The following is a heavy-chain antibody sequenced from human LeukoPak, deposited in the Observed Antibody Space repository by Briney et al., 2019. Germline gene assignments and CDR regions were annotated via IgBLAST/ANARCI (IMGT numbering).Heavy chain of an antibody. CDR3: ARGPYYYDSSGYYPGLDFDY. CDR2: IIPIFGTA. Sequence: SVKVSCKASGGTFSSYAISWVRQAPGQGLEWMGGIIPIFGTANYAQKFQGRVTITADESTSTAYMELSSLRSEDTAVYYCARGPYYYDSSGYYPGLDFDYWGQGTLVTVSS. D-gene: IGHD3-22*01. J-gene: IGHJ4*02. CDR1: GGTFSSYA. V-gene: IGHV1-69*01.